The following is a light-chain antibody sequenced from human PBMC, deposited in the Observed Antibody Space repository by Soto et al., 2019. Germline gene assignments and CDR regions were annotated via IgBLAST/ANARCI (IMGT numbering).Light chain of an antibody. V-gene: IGKV3-11*01. Sequence: EIVLTQSPATLSLSPGERATLSCRASQSVNRLLAWYQQKPGQAPRLLIYDASNRATGIPARFNGSGSGTDFTLTISSLEPEDFAVYFCQQRSKWPPITFGQGTRREIK. J-gene: IGKJ5*01. CDR3: QQRSKWPPIT. CDR1: QSVNRL. CDR2: DAS.